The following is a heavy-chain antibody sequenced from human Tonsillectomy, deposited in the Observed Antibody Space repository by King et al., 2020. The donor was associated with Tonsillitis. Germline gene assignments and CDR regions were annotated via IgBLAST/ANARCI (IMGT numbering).Heavy chain of an antibody. V-gene: IGHV1-8*01. CDR3: ARVSLTYCSGTSCDAYYYYGMDV. D-gene: IGHD2-2*01. CDR1: GYTFTSYD. J-gene: IGHJ6*02. CDR2: MNPNSGNT. Sequence: QLVQSGAEVKKPGASVKVSCKASGYTFTSYDVNWVRQATGQGLEWMGWMNPNSGNTGYAQKFQGRVTMTRNTSISTAYMELSSLRSEDAAVYYCARVSLTYCSGTSCDAYYYYGMDVWGQGTTVTVSS.